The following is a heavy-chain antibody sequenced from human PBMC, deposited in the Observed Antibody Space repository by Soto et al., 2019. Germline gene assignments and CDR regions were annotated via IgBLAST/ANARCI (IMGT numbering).Heavy chain of an antibody. V-gene: IGHV4-30-4*01. CDR2: IYYSGST. Sequence: SETLSLTCTVSGGSISSGDYYWSWIRQPPGKGLEWIGYIYYSGSTYYNPSLKSRVTISVDTSKNQFSLKLSSVTAADTAVYYCARAGYYDFWSGYSNNYYYYGMDVWGQGTKVTVSS. D-gene: IGHD3-3*01. CDR3: ARAGYYDFWSGYSNNYYYYGMDV. CDR1: GGSISSGDYY. J-gene: IGHJ6*01.